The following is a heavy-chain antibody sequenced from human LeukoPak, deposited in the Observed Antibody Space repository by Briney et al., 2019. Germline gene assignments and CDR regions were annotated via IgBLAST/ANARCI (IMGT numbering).Heavy chain of an antibody. Sequence: SETLSLTCTVSGYSISTGYYWDWIRQPPGKGLEWIGTFYHGGSTYYNPSLKSRVTISVDTSKNQFSLNLTSVTAADTAVYYCARGTGWYYDFWSGNPLFFDYWGQGTLVTVSS. V-gene: IGHV4-38-2*02. J-gene: IGHJ4*02. CDR1: GYSISTGYY. CDR2: FYHGGST. CDR3: ARGTGWYYDFWSGNPLFFDY. D-gene: IGHD3-3*01.